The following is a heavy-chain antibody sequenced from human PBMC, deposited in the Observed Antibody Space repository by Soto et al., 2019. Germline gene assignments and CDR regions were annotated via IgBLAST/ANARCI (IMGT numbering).Heavy chain of an antibody. D-gene: IGHD2-2*02. Sequence: EVQLLESGGGLVQPGGSLRLSCAASGFTFSSYAMSWVRQAPGKGLEWVSAISGSGGSTYYADSVKGRVTISRDDSKNTLYLQMNSLRAEDTAVYYCALAAAGVIVVVPTAIRGAFDYWGQGTLVTVSS. V-gene: IGHV3-23*01. CDR1: GFTFSSYA. CDR3: ALAAAGVIVVVPTAIRGAFDY. J-gene: IGHJ4*02. CDR2: ISGSGGST.